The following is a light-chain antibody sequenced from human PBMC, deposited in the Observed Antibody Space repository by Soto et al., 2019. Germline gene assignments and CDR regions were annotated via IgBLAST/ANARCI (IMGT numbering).Light chain of an antibody. CDR1: SSTIGSNT. Sequence: QAVVTQPPSASGPPGQRVTISCSGSSSTIGSNTVDWYQQLPGTAPKLLIYSHDQRPLGVPDRVSASRSGTSASLAISGLQPGDEGIYYCAVWGNNLNDPAVFGGGTKLTVL. CDR3: AVWGNNLNDPAV. V-gene: IGLV1-44*01. J-gene: IGLJ3*02. CDR2: SHD.